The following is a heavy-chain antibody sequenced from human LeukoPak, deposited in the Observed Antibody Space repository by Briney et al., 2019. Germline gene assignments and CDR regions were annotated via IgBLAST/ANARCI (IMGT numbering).Heavy chain of an antibody. CDR3: ATFSVVVAATGFDY. CDR2: FDPEDGEA. J-gene: IGHJ4*02. D-gene: IGHD2-15*01. CDR1: GGTFSSYA. Sequence: ASVKVSCKASGGTFSSYAISWVRQAPGKGLEWMGGFDPEDGEAIYAQKFQGRVTMTEDTSTDTAYMELSSLRSEDTAVYYCATFSVVVAATGFDYWGQGTLVTVSS. V-gene: IGHV1-24*01.